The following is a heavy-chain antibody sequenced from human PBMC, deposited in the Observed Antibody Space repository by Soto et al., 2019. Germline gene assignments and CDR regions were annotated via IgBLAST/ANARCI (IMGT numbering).Heavy chain of an antibody. CDR1: GFTFGDYA. D-gene: IGHD3-22*01. Sequence: HPGGSLRLSCTGSGFTFGDYAMSWFRQAPGKGLEWVGFIRSKAYGGTTEYAASVKGRFTISRDDSKSIAYLQMNSLKTEDTAVYYCSRVWDSSGYPYYYGLYVWGQGTTVTVSS. CDR3: SRVWDSSGYPYYYGLYV. V-gene: IGHV3-49*03. J-gene: IGHJ6*02. CDR2: IRSKAYGGTT.